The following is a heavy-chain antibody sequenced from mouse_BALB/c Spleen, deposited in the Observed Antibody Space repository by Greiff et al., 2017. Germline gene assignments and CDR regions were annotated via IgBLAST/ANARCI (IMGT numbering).Heavy chain of an antibody. Sequence: EVQLQQSGAELVKPGASVKLSCTASGFNIKDTYMHWVKQRPEQGLEWIGRIDPANGNTKYDPKFQGKATITADTSSNTAYLQLSSLTSEDTAVYFCSRLYDYEYCYAMDYWGQGTSVTVSS. CDR3: SRLYDYEYCYAMDY. CDR2: IDPANGNT. J-gene: IGHJ4*01. V-gene: IGHV14-3*02. D-gene: IGHD2-4*01. CDR1: GFNIKDTY.